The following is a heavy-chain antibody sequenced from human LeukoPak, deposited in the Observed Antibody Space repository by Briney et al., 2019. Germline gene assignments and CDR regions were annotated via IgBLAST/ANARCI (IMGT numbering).Heavy chain of an antibody. CDR2: IIPILGLT. CDR3: ARGFGSSSAYVSDFDF. J-gene: IGHJ4*02. D-gene: IGHD6-19*01. V-gene: IGHV1-69*04. CDR1: GGTFSSYG. Sequence: SVKVSCKASGGTFSSYGISWVRQAPGQGLEWKGRIIPILGLTNYAQKFQGRVTITADKSTSTAYMELSSLRSDDTAVYFCARGFGSSSAYVSDFDFWGQGTLVTVSS.